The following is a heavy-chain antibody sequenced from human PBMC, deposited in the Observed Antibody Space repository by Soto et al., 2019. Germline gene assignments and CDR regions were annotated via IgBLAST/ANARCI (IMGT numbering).Heavy chain of an antibody. CDR2: ISGGGDRT. J-gene: IGHJ2*01. Sequence: EVQLLESGGGLVQPGGSLRLSCVGSGFTFINYAMNWVRQTPGKGLEWVSGISGGGDRTFDADSVKGRFTISRDNSKNTVNLQMNSLRADDTAVYYGARKVLGSTSRQDWWYFDLWGRGTLVTVSS. CDR3: ARKVLGSTSRQDWWYFDL. CDR1: GFTFINYA. V-gene: IGHV3-23*01. D-gene: IGHD2-15*01.